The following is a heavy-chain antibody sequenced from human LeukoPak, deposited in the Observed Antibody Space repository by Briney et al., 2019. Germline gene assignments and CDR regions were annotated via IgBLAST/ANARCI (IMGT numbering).Heavy chain of an antibody. CDR1: GFTFSSYE. Sequence: PGGSLRLSCAASGFTFSSYEMNWVRQAPGKGLEWVPYISSSGSTIYYADSVKGRFTISRDNAKNSLYLQMNSLRAEDTAVYYCAREIKSFGYYDSSGYYRGSAFDIWGQGTMVTVSS. CDR3: AREIKSFGYYDSSGYYRGSAFDI. CDR2: ISSSGSTI. V-gene: IGHV3-48*03. D-gene: IGHD3-22*01. J-gene: IGHJ3*02.